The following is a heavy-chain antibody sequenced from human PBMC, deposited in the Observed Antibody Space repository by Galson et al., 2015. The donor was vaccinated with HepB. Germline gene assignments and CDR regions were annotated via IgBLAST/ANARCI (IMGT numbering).Heavy chain of an antibody. CDR3: ARSGLPPRRAAHWYFDL. D-gene: IGHD4-11*01. J-gene: IGHJ2*01. CDR1: GFTFSSYD. CDR2: IGTAGDT. Sequence: SLRLSCAASGFTFSSYDMHWVRQATGKGLEWVSAIGTAGDTYYPGSVKGRFTISRENAKNSLYLQMDSLRAGDTAVYYCARSGLPPRRAAHWYFDLWAVAPWSLSPQ. V-gene: IGHV3-13*01.